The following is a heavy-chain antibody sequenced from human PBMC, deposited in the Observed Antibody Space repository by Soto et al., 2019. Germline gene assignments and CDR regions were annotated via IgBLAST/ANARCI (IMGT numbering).Heavy chain of an antibody. J-gene: IGHJ4*02. Sequence: PSETLSLTCAVYGGSFSGYYWSWIRQPPGKGLEWIGENNHSGSTNYNPSLKSRVTISVDTSKNQFSLKLSSVTAADTAVYYCARADGDYDYFDYWGQGTLVTVSS. D-gene: IGHD4-17*01. CDR2: NNHSGST. CDR3: ARADGDYDYFDY. CDR1: GGSFSGYY. V-gene: IGHV4-34*01.